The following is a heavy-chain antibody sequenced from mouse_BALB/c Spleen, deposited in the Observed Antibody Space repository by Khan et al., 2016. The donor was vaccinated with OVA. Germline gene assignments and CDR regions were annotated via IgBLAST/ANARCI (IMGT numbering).Heavy chain of an antibody. CDR3: ASHLTGSFAY. V-gene: IGHV5-6*01. J-gene: IGHJ3*01. CDR2: ISSGGDYT. CDR1: GFTFSSYS. Sequence: EVKLVESGGDLVKPGGSLKLSCAASGFTFSSYSMSWVRQTPDKRLEWVATISSGGDYTYYPDNLKGRFNFSTDNSTSTLFLQMSSLKSEDTAMYYCASHLTGSFAYWGQGTLVTVSA. D-gene: IGHD4-1*01.